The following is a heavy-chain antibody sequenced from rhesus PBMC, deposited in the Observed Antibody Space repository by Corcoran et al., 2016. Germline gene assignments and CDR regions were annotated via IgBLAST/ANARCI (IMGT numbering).Heavy chain of an antibody. CDR3: ARAGMNTVTTLVDY. J-gene: IGHJ4*01. CDR2: INGNSGNT. V-gene: IGHV4-80*01. Sequence: QVQLQESGPGLVKPSETLSLTCAVSGASISSYWWNWTRQPPGKGLEWIGGINGNSGNTNYNPSLKSRVTISRDASKNQFSLKLSSVTAADTAVYYCARAGMNTVTTLVDYWGQGVLVTVSS. CDR1: GASISSYW. D-gene: IGHD4-23*01.